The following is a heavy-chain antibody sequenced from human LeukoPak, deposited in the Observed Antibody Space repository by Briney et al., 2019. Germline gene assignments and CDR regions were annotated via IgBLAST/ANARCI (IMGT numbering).Heavy chain of an antibody. D-gene: IGHD6-13*01. J-gene: IGHJ6*02. CDR3: ARNDGYSSSWYYYYYYGMDV. Sequence: GGSLRLSCAASGFTFSSYGMHWVRQALGKGLEWVAVIWYDGSNKYYADSVKGRFTISRDNSKNTLYLQMNSLRAEDTAVYYCARNDGYSSSWYYYYYYGMDVWGQGTTVTVSS. CDR1: GFTFSSYG. CDR2: IWYDGSNK. V-gene: IGHV3-33*01.